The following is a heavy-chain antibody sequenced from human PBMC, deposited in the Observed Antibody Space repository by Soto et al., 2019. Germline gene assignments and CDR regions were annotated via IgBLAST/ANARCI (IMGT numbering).Heavy chain of an antibody. D-gene: IGHD3-22*01. J-gene: IGHJ4*02. Sequence: EVQLVESGGGLVKPGGSLRLSCAASGFTFSSYSMNWVRQAPGKGLEWVSSISSTSNYKYYADSVKGRFTISRDNAKNSLYLQMNSLRAEDTAVYYCARDQPQTYYYESSGPVDYWGQGTLVTVSS. CDR2: ISSTSNYK. V-gene: IGHV3-21*02. CDR1: GFTFSSYS. CDR3: ARDQPQTYYYESSGPVDY.